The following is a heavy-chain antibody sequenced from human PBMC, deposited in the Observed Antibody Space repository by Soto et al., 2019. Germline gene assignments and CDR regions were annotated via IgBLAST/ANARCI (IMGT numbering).Heavy chain of an antibody. J-gene: IGHJ4*02. CDR3: ARTSRFAY. CDR2: INHSGST. Sequence: SETLSLTCAVYGGSFSNYYWSWIRQPPGKGLEWIGEINHSGSTNYNPSLKSRVTISVYASKNQFSLKLSSMTAADTAVYYCARTSRFAYWGPRTLVTVSS. CDR1: GGSFSNYY. D-gene: IGHD6-6*01. V-gene: IGHV4-34*01.